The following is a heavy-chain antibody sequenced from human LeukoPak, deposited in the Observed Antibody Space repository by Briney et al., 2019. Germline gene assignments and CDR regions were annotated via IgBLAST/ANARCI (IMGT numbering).Heavy chain of an antibody. CDR2: INPNSGGA. D-gene: IGHD6-19*01. V-gene: IGHV1-2*02. CDR3: ARGSGTIAVAGVDY. J-gene: IGHJ4*02. Sequence: ASVKVSCKASGYTLTGYYMHWVRQAPGQGLEWMGWINPNSGGANYAQKFQGRVTMTRDTSISTAYMELSRLRSDDTAVYYCARGSGTIAVAGVDYWGQGTLVTVSS. CDR1: GYTLTGYY.